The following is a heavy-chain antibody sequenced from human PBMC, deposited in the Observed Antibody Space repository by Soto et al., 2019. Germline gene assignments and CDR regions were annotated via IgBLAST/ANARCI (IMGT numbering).Heavy chain of an antibody. CDR2: IYHSGST. Sequence: PSETLSLTCAVSGGSISSGGYSWSWIRQPPGKGLEWIGYIYHSGSTYYNPSLKSRVTISVDRSKNQFSLKLSSVTAADTAVYYCARGRGNGDDEYRGQGTLVTVSS. D-gene: IGHD4-17*01. J-gene: IGHJ4*02. CDR1: GGSISSGGYS. V-gene: IGHV4-30-2*01. CDR3: ARGRGNGDDEY.